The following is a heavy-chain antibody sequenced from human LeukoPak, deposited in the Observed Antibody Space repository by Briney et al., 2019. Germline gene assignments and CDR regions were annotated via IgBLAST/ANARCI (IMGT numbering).Heavy chain of an antibody. CDR3: ARDVNWNYGLLDY. CDR2: IKQDGSEK. V-gene: IGHV3-7*01. J-gene: IGHJ4*02. D-gene: IGHD1-7*01. CDR1: GFTVSSNY. Sequence: PGGSLRLSCAASGFTVSSNYMSWVRQAPGKGLEWVANIKQDGSEKYYVDSVKGRFTISRDNAKNSLYLQMNSLRAEDTAVHYCARDVNWNYGLLDYWGQGTLVTVSS.